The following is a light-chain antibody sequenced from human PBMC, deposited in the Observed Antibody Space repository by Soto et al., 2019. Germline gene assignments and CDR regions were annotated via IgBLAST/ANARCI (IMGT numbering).Light chain of an antibody. CDR1: SSDVGGYNY. CDR3: SSYTTTTRV. CDR2: DVS. Sequence: QSVLTQPASVSGSPGQSITISCTGTSSDVGGYNYVSWYQQHPGKAPKLMIYDVSNRPSGVSIRFSGSKSGNTASPTISGLQAEDEDDYYCSSYTTTTRVFGGGTKLTVL. J-gene: IGLJ3*02. V-gene: IGLV2-14*01.